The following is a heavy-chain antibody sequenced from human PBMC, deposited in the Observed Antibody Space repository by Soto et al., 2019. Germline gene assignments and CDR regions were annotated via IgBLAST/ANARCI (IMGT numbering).Heavy chain of an antibody. D-gene: IGHD5-18*01. Sequence: ESGGGLVQPGRSLRLSCAASGFTFDDYAMHWVRQAPGKGLEWVSGISWNSGSIGYADSVKGRFTISRDNAKNSLYLQMNSLRAEDTALYYCAKDVGSYGFDYWGQGTLVTVSS. CDR1: GFTFDDYA. V-gene: IGHV3-9*01. J-gene: IGHJ4*02. CDR2: ISWNSGSI. CDR3: AKDVGSYGFDY.